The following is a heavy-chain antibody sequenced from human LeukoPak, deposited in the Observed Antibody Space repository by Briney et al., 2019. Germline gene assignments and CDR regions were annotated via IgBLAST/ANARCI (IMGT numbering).Heavy chain of an antibody. CDR2: ISYDGSNK. V-gene: IGHV3-30*18. J-gene: IGHJ4*02. D-gene: IGHD1-26*01. CDR1: GFTFSSYG. Sequence: GGSLRLSCAASGFTFSSYGMHWVRQAPGKGLEWVAVISYDGSNKYYADSVKGRFTISRDSSKNTLYLQMNSLRAEDTAVYYCAKDGARWELLGPIDYWGQGTLVTVSS. CDR3: AKDGARWELLGPIDY.